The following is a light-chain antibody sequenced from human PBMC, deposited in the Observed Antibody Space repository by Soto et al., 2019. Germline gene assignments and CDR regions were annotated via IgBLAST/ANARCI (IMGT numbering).Light chain of an antibody. V-gene: IGLV2-14*03. CDR1: TSDVGGFDY. Sequence: QAVVTQPASVSGSPGQSITLSCSGTTSDVGGFDYVSWYQQHPGKVPKLMIFDVSNRPSGVSDRFSGSKSGNTASLTISGLQAEDEADYYCSSYTTTGTQVFGTGTKLTVL. J-gene: IGLJ1*01. CDR3: SSYTTTGTQV. CDR2: DVS.